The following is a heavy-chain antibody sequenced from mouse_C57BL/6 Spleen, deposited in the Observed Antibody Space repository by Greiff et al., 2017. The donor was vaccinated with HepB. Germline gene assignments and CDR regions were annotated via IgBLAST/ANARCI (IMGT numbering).Heavy chain of an antibody. D-gene: IGHD1-1*01. CDR1: GYTFTSYW. V-gene: IGHV1-69*01. CDR2: IDPSDSYT. CDR3: ARGGYYGSSYPYYAMDY. J-gene: IGHJ4*01. Sequence: VQLQQPGAELVMPGASVKLSCKASGYTFTSYWMHWVKQRPGQGLEWIGEIDPSDSYTNYNQKFKGKSTLTVDKSSSTAYMQLSSLTSEDSAVYYCARGGYYGSSYPYYAMDYWGQGTSVTVSS.